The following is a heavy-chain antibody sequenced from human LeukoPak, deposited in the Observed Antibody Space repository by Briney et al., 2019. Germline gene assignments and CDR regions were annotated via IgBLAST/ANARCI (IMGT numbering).Heavy chain of an antibody. CDR1: GFTFSSYG. CDR3: ARDGTTIFGVVHPLDI. Sequence: GSLRLSCAASGFTFSSYGMHWVRQAPGKGLEWVAVIWYDGSNKYYADSVKGRFTISRDNSKNTLYLQMNSLRAEDTAVYYCARDGTTIFGVVHPLDIWGQGTMVTVSS. V-gene: IGHV3-33*01. CDR2: IWYDGSNK. D-gene: IGHD3-3*01. J-gene: IGHJ3*02.